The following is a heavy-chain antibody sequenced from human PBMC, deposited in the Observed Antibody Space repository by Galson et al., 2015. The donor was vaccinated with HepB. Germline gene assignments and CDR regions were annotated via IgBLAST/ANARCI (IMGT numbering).Heavy chain of an antibody. D-gene: IGHD1-14*01. CDR3: ARGAYGNYYFDY. V-gene: IGHV3-48*04. CDR2: ISGSGTTL. J-gene: IGHJ4*02. Sequence: SLRLSCAASGFTFSSYSMNWVRQAPGKGLEWVSYISGSGTTLYYADSVKGRFTIPRDNAKNSLYLQMNSLRAEDTAVYFCARGAYGNYYFDYWGQGTLVTAPS. CDR1: GFTFSSYS.